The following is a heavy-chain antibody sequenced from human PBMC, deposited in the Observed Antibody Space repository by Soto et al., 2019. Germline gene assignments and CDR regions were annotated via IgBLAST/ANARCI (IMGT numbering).Heavy chain of an antibody. CDR3: AKAPAYYSHHGAFDI. V-gene: IGHV3-23*01. Sequence: GGSLILSCAASGFTFSSYAMNWVRQAPGKGLEWVSAISGSGGSTYYADSVKGRFTISRDNSKNTLYLQMNSLRAEDTAVYYCAKAPAYYSHHGAFDIWGQGTMVTVSS. D-gene: IGHD3-10*01. CDR1: GFTFSSYA. CDR2: ISGSGGST. J-gene: IGHJ3*02.